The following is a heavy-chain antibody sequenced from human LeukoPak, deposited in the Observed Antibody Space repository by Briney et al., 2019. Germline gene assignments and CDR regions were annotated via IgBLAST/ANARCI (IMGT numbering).Heavy chain of an antibody. D-gene: IGHD7-27*01. J-gene: IGHJ4*02. CDR1: GFTLSNYA. CDR2: VSGSGGTT. V-gene: IGHV3-23*01. CDR3: AKDRPLNWGYYFDY. Sequence: PGGSLRLSCAASGFTLSNYAMTWVRQVPGKGLEWVSSVSGSGGTTYYADSVKGRFTISRDSSKNTLYLQMNSLRVEDTAVYYCAKDRPLNWGYYFDYWGQGTLVTVSS.